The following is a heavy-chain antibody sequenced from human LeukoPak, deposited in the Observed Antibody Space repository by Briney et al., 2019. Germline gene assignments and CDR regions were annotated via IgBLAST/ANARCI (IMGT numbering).Heavy chain of an antibody. V-gene: IGHV4-59*08. CDR1: GGSISTYY. Sequence: SETLSLTCTVSGGSISTYYWSWIRQPPGKGLEYIGYVYHSGSTNYNPSLKSRVTIPVDTSKNQFSLKLSSVTAADTAVYYCARSKRDYSNYFDYWGQGTLVTVSS. CDR2: VYHSGST. J-gene: IGHJ4*02. D-gene: IGHD4-11*01. CDR3: ARSKRDYSNYFDY.